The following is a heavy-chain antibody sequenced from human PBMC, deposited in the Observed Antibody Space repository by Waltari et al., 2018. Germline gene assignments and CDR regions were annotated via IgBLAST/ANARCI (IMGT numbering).Heavy chain of an antibody. V-gene: IGHV1-58*02. J-gene: IGHJ6*02. CDR1: GFTFTSSA. CDR2: IVVGSGNT. D-gene: IGHD2-21*01. Sequence: QMQLVQSGPEVKKPGTSVKVSCKASGFTFTSSAMQWVRQARGQRLEWIGWIVVGSGNTNYAQKFQERVTITRDMSTSTAYMELSSLRSEDTAVYYCAASIDHQHMGHYYYGMDVWGQGTTVTVSS. CDR3: AASIDHQHMGHYYYGMDV.